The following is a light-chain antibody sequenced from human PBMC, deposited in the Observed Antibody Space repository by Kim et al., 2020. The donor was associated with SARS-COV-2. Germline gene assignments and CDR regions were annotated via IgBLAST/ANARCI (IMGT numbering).Light chain of an antibody. CDR1: QSISSW. CDR3: QQYNSYPWT. Sequence: SASVGDRVTITCRASQSISSWLAWYQQKPGKAPKLLIYKASSLESGVPSRFSGSGSGTEFTLTISSLQPDDFATYYCQQYNSYPWTFGQGTKVEI. CDR2: KAS. V-gene: IGKV1-5*03. J-gene: IGKJ1*01.